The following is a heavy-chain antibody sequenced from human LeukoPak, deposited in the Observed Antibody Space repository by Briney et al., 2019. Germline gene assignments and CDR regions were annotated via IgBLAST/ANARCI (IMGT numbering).Heavy chain of an antibody. Sequence: GSLRLSCAASGFTFSSYEMNWVRQAPGKGLEWVSYISSSGSTIYYADSVKGRFTISRDNAKNSLYLQMNSLRAEDTAVYYCAREIIAAAGPNFDYWGQGTLVTVSS. D-gene: IGHD6-13*01. CDR1: GFTFSSYE. CDR3: AREIIAAAGPNFDY. J-gene: IGHJ4*02. V-gene: IGHV3-48*03. CDR2: ISSSGSTI.